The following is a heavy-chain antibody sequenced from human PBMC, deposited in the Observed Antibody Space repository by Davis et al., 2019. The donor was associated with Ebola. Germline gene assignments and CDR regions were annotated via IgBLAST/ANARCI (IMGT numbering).Heavy chain of an antibody. CDR2: IYYSGST. V-gene: IGHV4-59*11. CDR3: ARDRGHSGSYYYYGMDV. Sequence: SETLSLTCTVSGGSISSHYWSWIRQPPGKGLEWIGYIYYSGSTNYNPSLKSRVTISVDTSKNQFSLKLSSVTAADTAVYYCARDRGHSGSYYYYGMDVRGQGTTVTVSS. D-gene: IGHD1-26*01. CDR1: GGSISSHY. J-gene: IGHJ6*02.